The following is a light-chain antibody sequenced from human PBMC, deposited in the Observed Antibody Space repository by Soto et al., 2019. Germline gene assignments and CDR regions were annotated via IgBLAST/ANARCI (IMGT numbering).Light chain of an antibody. CDR3: QQYNNWPMYT. CDR1: QSVSSN. CDR2: GES. V-gene: IGKV3-15*01. Sequence: EIVMTQSPATLSVSPGERATLSCRASQSVSSNLAWYQQKPGQAPRLLIYGESTRATGIPAKFSGSGSGTEFTLTISSLQYEDFAVYYCQQYNNWPMYTFGQGNKLEIK. J-gene: IGKJ2*01.